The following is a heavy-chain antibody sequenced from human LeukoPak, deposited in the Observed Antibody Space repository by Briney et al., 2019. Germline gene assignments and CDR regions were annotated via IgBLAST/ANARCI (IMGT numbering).Heavy chain of an antibody. J-gene: IGHJ6*03. D-gene: IGHD3-10*01. Sequence: SVKVSCKTSGYTFTSYAISWVRQAPGQGLEWMGGIIPIFGTANYAQKFLDRVTITTDESTSTTYMELSSLRSEDTAVYYCARSSSIGERVDYYYYYMDVWGKGTMVTVSS. CDR3: ARSSSIGERVDYYYYYMDV. V-gene: IGHV1-69*05. CDR1: GYTFTSYA. CDR2: IIPIFGTA.